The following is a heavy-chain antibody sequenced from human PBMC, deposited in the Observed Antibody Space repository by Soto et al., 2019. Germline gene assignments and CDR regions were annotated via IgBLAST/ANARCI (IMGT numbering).Heavy chain of an antibody. CDR1: GLTFSSYG. J-gene: IGHJ4*02. V-gene: IGHV3-33*01. Sequence: GGSLRLSCAASGLTFSSYGMHWVRQAPGKGLEWVAVIGYDGGDIHYADSVKGRFTISRDNSKNTLYLQLNSLRAEDTAVYYCARDFESYFDYWGQGSLVTVSS. CDR3: ARDFESYFDY. CDR2: IGYDGGDI.